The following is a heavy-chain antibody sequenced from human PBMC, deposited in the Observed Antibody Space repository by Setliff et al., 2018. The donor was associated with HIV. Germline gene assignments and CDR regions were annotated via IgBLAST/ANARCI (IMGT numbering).Heavy chain of an antibody. Sequence: PGGSLRLSCAASGFTFSSYSMNWVRQAPGKGLEWVSYISSSSSTIYYADSVKGRFSISRDNSKNTLYLQMSSLRADDTAVYYCARAPGDILTAYFGGLDYWGQGALVTVSS. CDR1: GFTFSSYS. CDR2: ISSSSSTI. D-gene: IGHD3-9*01. CDR3: ARAPGDILTAYFGGLDY. J-gene: IGHJ4*02. V-gene: IGHV3-48*01.